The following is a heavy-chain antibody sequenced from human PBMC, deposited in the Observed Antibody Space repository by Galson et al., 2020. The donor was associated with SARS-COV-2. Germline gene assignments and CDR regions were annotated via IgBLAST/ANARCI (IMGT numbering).Heavy chain of an antibody. CDR3: ARLGFFSDSGSSNKRTNWFDP. D-gene: IGHD3-10*01. CDR2: IYYNGGT. J-gene: IGHJ5*02. V-gene: IGHV4-59*08. Sequence: SETLSLTCSVSGGSISSYYWRWIRQPPGKGLDWIGYIYYNGGTNYNPSLKSRVTVSVDTSNHQFSLKLSSVTAADTAVYYCARLGFFSDSGSSNKRTNWFDPWGQGTLVVVSS. CDR1: GGSISSYY.